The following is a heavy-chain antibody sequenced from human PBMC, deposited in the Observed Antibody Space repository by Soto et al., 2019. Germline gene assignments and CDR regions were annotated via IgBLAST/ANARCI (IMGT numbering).Heavy chain of an antibody. CDR3: ASGIQLGLRRINSGYSG. CDR2: IIPMFGTA. J-gene: IGHJ4*02. V-gene: IGHV1-69*12. D-gene: IGHD5-18*01. Sequence: QVQLVQSGAEVKKPESSVKVSCKAPGGTFSTYAIIWVRQAPGQGLEWMGGIIPMFGTANYAQRFQDRVTITADESTNTVYVEMSSLRSEDTAVYFCASGIQLGLRRINSGYSGWGQGTLVTVSS. CDR1: GGTFSTYA.